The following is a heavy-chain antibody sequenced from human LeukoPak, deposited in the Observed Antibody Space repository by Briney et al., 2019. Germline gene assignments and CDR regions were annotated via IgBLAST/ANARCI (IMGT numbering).Heavy chain of an antibody. CDR2: IYTSGST. J-gene: IGHJ4*02. V-gene: IGHV4-4*07. D-gene: IGHD5-12*01. Sequence: PSETLSLTCTVSGGSISSYYWSWIRQPAGKGLEWIGRIYTSGSTNYNPSLKSRVTMSVDTSKNQFSLKLNSVTAADTAVYYCARATREAEEAYYFDYWGQGTLVTVSS. CDR3: ARATREAEEAYYFDY. CDR1: GGSISSYY.